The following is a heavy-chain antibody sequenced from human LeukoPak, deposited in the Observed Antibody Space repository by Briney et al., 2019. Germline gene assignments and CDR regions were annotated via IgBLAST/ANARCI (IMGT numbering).Heavy chain of an antibody. J-gene: IGHJ4*02. CDR2: IKSKTDGGTT. D-gene: IGHD2-15*01. V-gene: IGHV3-15*01. CDR1: GFTFSNAW. Sequence: GGSLRLSCAASGFTFSNAWMNWVRQAPGKGLEWVGRIKSKTDGGTTDYAAPVKGRFTISRDDSKTTLYLQMNSLKTEDTAVYYCTTRYCSGGRCDHWGQGTLVTVSS. CDR3: TTRYCSGGRCDH.